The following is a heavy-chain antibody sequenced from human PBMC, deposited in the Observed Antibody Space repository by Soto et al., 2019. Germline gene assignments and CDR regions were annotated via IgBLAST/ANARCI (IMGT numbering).Heavy chain of an antibody. CDR3: ARDEDFGGGGLVYYYYGMDV. D-gene: IGHD2-15*01. Sequence: WETMAFHYATSRVTVNRKTYLRTWVRQHPKKGLEWIGCVHYTGRTNYNPSLKSRVTISVDTSKNQFSLKLSSVTAADTAVYYCARDEDFGGGGLVYYYYGMDVWGQGTTVT. CDR1: RVTVNRKTYL. J-gene: IGHJ6*02. CDR2: VHYTGRT. V-gene: IGHV4-61*01.